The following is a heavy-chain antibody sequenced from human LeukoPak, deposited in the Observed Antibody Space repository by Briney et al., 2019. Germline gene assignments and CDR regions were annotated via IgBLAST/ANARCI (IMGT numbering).Heavy chain of an antibody. J-gene: IGHJ6*02. CDR2: ISAYNGNT. CDR1: GYTFTSYG. Sequence: ASVKVSCKASGYTFTSYGISWVRQAPGQGLEWMGWISAYNGNTNYAQKLQGRVTMTTDTSTSTAYMELRSLRSDDTAVYYCARDPPVNAYYDILTGLGWAYYYYGMDVWGQGTTVTVSS. D-gene: IGHD3-9*01. CDR3: ARDPPVNAYYDILTGLGWAYYYYGMDV. V-gene: IGHV1-18*01.